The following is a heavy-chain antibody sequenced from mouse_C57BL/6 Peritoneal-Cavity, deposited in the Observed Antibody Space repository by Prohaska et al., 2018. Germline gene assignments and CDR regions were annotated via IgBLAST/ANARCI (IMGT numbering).Heavy chain of an antibody. CDR2: INPDSSTI. CDR1: GIDFSRYW. D-gene: IGHD2-14*01. V-gene: IGHV4-1*01. J-gene: IGHJ1*03. Sequence: KNLQSGGGLVQPGGSLKLSCAASGIDFSRYWMSWVRRAQGKGLEWIGKINPDSSTINYVPSLKDKFIISRYNSKIPRPLQMRLEPTLFPYTKLFRSKHRYQRRVYGGKGTTVTVSS. CDR3: RSKHRYQRRVY.